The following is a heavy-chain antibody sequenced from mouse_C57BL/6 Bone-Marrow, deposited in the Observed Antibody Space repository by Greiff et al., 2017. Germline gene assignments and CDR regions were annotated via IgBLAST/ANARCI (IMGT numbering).Heavy chain of an antibody. Sequence: VQLKESEGGLVQPGSSMKLSCTASGFTFSDYYMAWVRQVPEKGLEWVANINYDGSSTYYLDSLKSRFIISRDNAKNILYLQMSSLKSEDTATYYCARERLVYWYFDVWGTGTTVTVSS. CDR3: ARERLVYWYFDV. CDR2: INYDGSST. V-gene: IGHV5-16*01. J-gene: IGHJ1*03. CDR1: GFTFSDYY. D-gene: IGHD4-1*01.